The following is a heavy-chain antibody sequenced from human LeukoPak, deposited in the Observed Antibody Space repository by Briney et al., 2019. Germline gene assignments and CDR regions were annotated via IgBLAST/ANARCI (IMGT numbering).Heavy chain of an antibody. Sequence: PSETLSLTCIVSGGSISSYYWSWIRQPAGKGLEWIGRIYTSGSTNYNPSLKSRITMSVDTSKNQFSLKLSSVTAADTAVYYCARETGRQNYYGMDVWGQGTMVTVSS. J-gene: IGHJ6*02. V-gene: IGHV4-4*07. D-gene: IGHD3-10*01. CDR1: GGSISSYY. CDR3: ARETGRQNYYGMDV. CDR2: IYTSGST.